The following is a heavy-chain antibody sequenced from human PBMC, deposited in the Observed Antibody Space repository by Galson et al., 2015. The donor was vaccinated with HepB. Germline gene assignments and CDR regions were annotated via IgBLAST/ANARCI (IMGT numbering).Heavy chain of an antibody. J-gene: IGHJ6*02. Sequence: ETLSLTCAVYGGSLSNYYGTWIRQTPGKGLEWIGEINHTGGTSYNPSLRSRVSISEETSKMQFSLKLASVTAADTAVYYCARGYGYKSGYGYKIYAMDVWGQGTTVTVSS. CDR2: INHTGGT. CDR1: GGSLSNYY. D-gene: IGHD5-12*01. V-gene: IGHV4-34*01. CDR3: ARGYGYKSGYGYKIYAMDV.